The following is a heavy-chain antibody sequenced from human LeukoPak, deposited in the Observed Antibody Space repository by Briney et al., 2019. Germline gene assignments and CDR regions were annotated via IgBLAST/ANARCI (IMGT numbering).Heavy chain of an antibody. CDR3: AELGITMIGGV. CDR2: IRSSGSTI. Sequence: GMSLRLSCAASGFPFSSYGMHWGRQAPGKGLGRVSYIRSSGSTIYYADSVQGRFTISRDNAKNSLYLQMHSSGAEDTAVYYCAELGITMIGGVWGKGTTVTISS. D-gene: IGHD3-10*02. J-gene: IGHJ6*04. CDR1: GFPFSSYG. V-gene: IGHV3-48*04.